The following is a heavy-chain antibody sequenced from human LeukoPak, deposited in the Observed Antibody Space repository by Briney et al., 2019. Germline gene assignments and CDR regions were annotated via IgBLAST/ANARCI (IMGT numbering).Heavy chain of an antibody. Sequence: PSETLSLTCAVSGGSFSGYYWTWIRQPPGKGLEWIGEINHSGSANYNPSLKSRVTISLDTSKNQFSLKLSSVTAADTAVYYCARRKGTVTTHWGQGTLVTVP. V-gene: IGHV4-34*01. J-gene: IGHJ4*02. CDR3: ARRKGTVTTH. CDR1: GGSFSGYY. CDR2: INHSGSA. D-gene: IGHD4-17*01.